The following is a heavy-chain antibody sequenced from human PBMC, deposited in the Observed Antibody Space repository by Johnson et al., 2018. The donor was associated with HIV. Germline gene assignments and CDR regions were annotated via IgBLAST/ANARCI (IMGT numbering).Heavy chain of an antibody. J-gene: IGHJ3*01. V-gene: IGHV3-20*04. CDR3: ASPRAPKLGSDAFDV. D-gene: IGHD7-27*01. Sequence: VQLVESGGGVARPGGSLRLSCAASGFTFGDYAMSWVRQVPGKGLEWVSGINWNGGSTGYADSVEGRLTISRDNVKNSLYLQMNSLRAEDTAVYYCASPRAPKLGSDAFDVWGQWTMVTVSS. CDR1: GFTFGDYA. CDR2: INWNGGST.